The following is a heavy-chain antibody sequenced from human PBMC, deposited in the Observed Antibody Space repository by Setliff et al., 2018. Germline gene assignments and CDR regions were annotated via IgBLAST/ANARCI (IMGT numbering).Heavy chain of an antibody. CDR3: ARGRNVAARLLDS. Sequence: SSETLSLTCTVYGGPLSGTYYWAWIRQPPGKGLEWIGRIHYRGTTYSNASLASRLTISVDTSKNQFSLKVTSVTAADTALYYCARGRNVAARLLDSWGQGTQVTVSS. CDR1: GGPLSGTYY. V-gene: IGHV4-39*07. CDR2: IHYRGTT. J-gene: IGHJ4*02. D-gene: IGHD6-6*01.